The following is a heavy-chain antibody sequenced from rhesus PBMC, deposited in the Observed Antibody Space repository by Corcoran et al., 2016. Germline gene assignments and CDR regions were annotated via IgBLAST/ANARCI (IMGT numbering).Heavy chain of an antibody. Sequence: DVQLVESGGGLVKPGGSLRLSCVASGFTFSNSWMSWVRQAPGKGIDWVARNKRKTDVKTADYAESVKGRFTISRDDLKNTLYLQMNGLKTEDTAVYYCTTDLGDIVGTVFDYWGQGVLVTVSS. CDR3: TTDLGDIVGTVFDY. V-gene: IGHV3-30*02. CDR1: GFTFSNSW. J-gene: IGHJ4*01. CDR2: NKRKTDVKTA. D-gene: IGHD5-42*01.